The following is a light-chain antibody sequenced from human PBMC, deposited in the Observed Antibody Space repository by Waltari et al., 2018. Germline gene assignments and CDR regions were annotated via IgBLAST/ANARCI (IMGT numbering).Light chain of an antibody. J-gene: IGLJ2*01. V-gene: IGLV2-14*03. CDR3: SSFTITSTLVV. Sequence: QSALTQPASVSGSPGQSITISCTGTSSDVGGFNYVARNQQHPGKAPKLIIYDVINRPSGVSHRFSGSKSGNTASLTISGLQAEDEADYYCSSFTITSTLVVFGGGTKLTVL. CDR1: SSDVGGFNY. CDR2: DVI.